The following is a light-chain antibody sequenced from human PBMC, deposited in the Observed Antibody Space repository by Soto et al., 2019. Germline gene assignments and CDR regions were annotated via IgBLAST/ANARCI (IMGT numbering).Light chain of an antibody. Sequence: QSVLTQPPSVSGSPGQSVTISCTGTSSDVGSYNRVSWYQQPPGTAPKLMIYEVSNRPSGVPDRFSGSKSGNTASLTISGLQAEDEADYYCSLYTSSSTSYVFGTGTKVTV. J-gene: IGLJ1*01. CDR1: SSDVGSYNR. V-gene: IGLV2-18*01. CDR3: SLYTSSSTSYV. CDR2: EVS.